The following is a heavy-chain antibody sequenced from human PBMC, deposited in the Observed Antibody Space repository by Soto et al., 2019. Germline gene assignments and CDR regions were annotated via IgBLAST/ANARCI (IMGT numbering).Heavy chain of an antibody. CDR3: ARTTAVPNTLRSRYFFDF. D-gene: IGHD3-9*01. CDR1: GGSVNNKTYY. Sequence: PSETLSFTCSVSGGSVNNKTYYWSWIRQPPGKRLEWIGYVYYSGTTNYNPSLKSRVTISIDMSKNQFSLRLSSVTAADTALYYCARTTAVPNTLRSRYFFDFWGQGTLVTVSS. J-gene: IGHJ4*02. V-gene: IGHV4-61*01. CDR2: VYYSGTT.